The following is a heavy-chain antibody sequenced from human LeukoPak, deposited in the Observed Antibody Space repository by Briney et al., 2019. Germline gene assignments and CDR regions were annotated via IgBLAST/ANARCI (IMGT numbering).Heavy chain of an antibody. CDR2: MNPNSGNT. CDR1: GSTFTSYD. Sequence: ASGRVCCKAAGSTFTSYDINWVRQATGQGLEWKGWMNPNSGNTGYAQKFQGRVTITRNTSISTDYMELSSLRSEDTAVYYCARPMVRGVIIRGRGYGMDVWGQGTTVTVSS. V-gene: IGHV1-8*01. D-gene: IGHD3-10*01. CDR3: ARPMVRGVIIRGRGYGMDV. J-gene: IGHJ6*02.